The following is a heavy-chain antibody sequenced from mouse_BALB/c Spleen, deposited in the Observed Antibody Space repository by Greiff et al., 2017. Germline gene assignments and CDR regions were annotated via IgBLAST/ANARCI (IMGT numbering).Heavy chain of an antibody. Sequence: VQLQQSGPQLVRPGASVKISCTASGYSFTSYWMHWVQQRPGQGLEWIGMIDPSDSETRFNQKFKDKATLTVDKSSSTAYLQLSSPTSEDSAVDYCESDYYGSSNEGFAYWGQGTLVTVSA. D-gene: IGHD1-1*01. V-gene: IGHV1S126*01. J-gene: IGHJ3*01. CDR3: ESDYYGSSNEGFAY. CDR1: GYSFTSYW. CDR2: IDPSDSET.